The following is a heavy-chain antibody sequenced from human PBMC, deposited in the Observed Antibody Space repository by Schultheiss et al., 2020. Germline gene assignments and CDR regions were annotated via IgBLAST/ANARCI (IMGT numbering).Heavy chain of an antibody. D-gene: IGHD3-9*01. CDR3: ARVRATKHYDTNLGY. Sequence: ASVKVSCKASGYTFTSYDINWVRQATGQGLEWMGWMNPNSGNTGYTQKFQGRVTMTRNTSISTAYMELSSLRSEDTAVYYCARVRATKHYDTNLGYWGQGTLVTVSS. CDR1: GYTFTSYD. V-gene: IGHV1-8*01. CDR2: MNPNSGNT. J-gene: IGHJ4*02.